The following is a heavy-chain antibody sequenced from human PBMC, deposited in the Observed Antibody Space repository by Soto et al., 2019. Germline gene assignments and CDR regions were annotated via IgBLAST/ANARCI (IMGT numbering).Heavy chain of an antibody. D-gene: IGHD3-22*01. V-gene: IGHV1-69*06. CDR1: GGTFSSYA. Sequence: RASVKVSCKASGGTFSSYAISWVRQAPGQGLEWMGGIIPIFGTANYAQKFQGRVTITADKSTSTAYMELSSLRSEDTAVYYCARSMGLYYNDSSGYYPWGQGTLVTVSS. J-gene: IGHJ5*02. CDR2: IIPIFGTA. CDR3: ARSMGLYYNDSSGYYP.